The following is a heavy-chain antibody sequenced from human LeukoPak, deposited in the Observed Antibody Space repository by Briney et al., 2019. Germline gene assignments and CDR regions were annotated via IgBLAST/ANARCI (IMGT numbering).Heavy chain of an antibody. Sequence: ASVKVSCKASGYTFTSYDIIWVRQATGQGLEWMGWMNPNSGNTVYAQKFQGRVTITRNTSVTTAYMELSSLRSEDTAVYYCARGPVGGTTYNDGDAFDIWGQGTMVTVSS. CDR1: GYTFTSYD. CDR3: ARGPVGGTTYNDGDAFDI. CDR2: MNPNSGNT. V-gene: IGHV1-8*03. D-gene: IGHD1-7*01. J-gene: IGHJ3*02.